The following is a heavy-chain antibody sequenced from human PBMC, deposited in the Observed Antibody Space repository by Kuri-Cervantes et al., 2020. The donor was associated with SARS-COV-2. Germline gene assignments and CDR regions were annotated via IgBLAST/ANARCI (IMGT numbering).Heavy chain of an antibody. D-gene: IGHD6-13*01. CDR3: AKQGSSWTQGFLDY. V-gene: IGHV3-23*01. J-gene: IGHJ4*02. Sequence: GGSLRLSCAASGFTFSSYAMSWVRQAPGKGLEWVSAISGSGGSTYYADSVKGRFTISRDNSKNTLYLQMNSLRAEDTAVYYCAKQGSSWTQGFLDYWGQGTLVNGAS. CDR2: ISGSGGST. CDR1: GFTFSSYA.